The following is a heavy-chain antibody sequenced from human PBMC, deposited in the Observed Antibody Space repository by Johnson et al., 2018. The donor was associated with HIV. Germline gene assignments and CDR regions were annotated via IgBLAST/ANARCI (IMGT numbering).Heavy chain of an antibody. CDR1: GFAFGNYE. Sequence: VQLVESGGALVQPGGSLTLSCAGSGFAFGNYEMNWVRQAPGKGLEWVSYIATRAEAIHYADSVKGRFTISRDNSQNFLYLQMNSLRAEDTAVYFCARDPCTGASCLPGAFDIWGQGTLVTVSS. D-gene: IGHD2-15*01. V-gene: IGHV3-48*03. CDR2: IATRAEAI. CDR3: ARDPCTGASCLPGAFDI. J-gene: IGHJ3*02.